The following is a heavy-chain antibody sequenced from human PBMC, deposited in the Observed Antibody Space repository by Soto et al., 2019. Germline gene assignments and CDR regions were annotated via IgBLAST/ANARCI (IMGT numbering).Heavy chain of an antibody. Sequence: EVQLLESGGGLVQPGGSLRLSCAASGFTFNNYAMTWVRQAPGKGLEWVSAISGGGDTTSYADSVKGRFTVSRDGSKNTLYLQRSSLRAEDTALYYCAKGRGGSRSLTPRVDFWGQGTLVTVSS. CDR3: AKGRGGSRSLTPRVDF. CDR2: ISGGGDTT. CDR1: GFTFNNYA. J-gene: IGHJ4*02. V-gene: IGHV3-23*01. D-gene: IGHD3-10*01.